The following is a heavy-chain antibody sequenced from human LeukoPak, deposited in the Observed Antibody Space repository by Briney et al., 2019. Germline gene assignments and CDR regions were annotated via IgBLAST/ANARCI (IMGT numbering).Heavy chain of an antibody. J-gene: IGHJ4*02. CDR3: ARGNPNYDILTGFDY. Sequence: AVKVSCKASGGTFSSYAISWVRQAPGQGLEWMGGIIPSFGTANYAQKFQGRVTITADESTSTAYMELSSLRSEDTAVYYCARGNPNYDILTGFDYWGQGTLVTVSS. CDR2: IIPSFGTA. V-gene: IGHV1-69*01. D-gene: IGHD3-9*01. CDR1: GGTFSSYA.